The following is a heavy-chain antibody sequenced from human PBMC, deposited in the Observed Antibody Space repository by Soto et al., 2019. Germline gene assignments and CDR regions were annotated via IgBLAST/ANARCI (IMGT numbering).Heavy chain of an antibody. V-gene: IGHV3-9*01. J-gene: IGHJ4*02. CDR3: AKIVTRHSLVPIFDQ. CDR2: ISWDSGSI. Sequence: EVQVVESGGGLVQPGRSLRLSCVASGFIFDEFAIHWVRQAPGKGLEWVSGISWDSGSINYADSVRGRFTISRDNAKNSLYLHMTSLGSEDTAFYYCAKIVTRHSLVPIFDQWGQAALVTVSS. D-gene: IGHD2-21*01. CDR1: GFIFDEFA.